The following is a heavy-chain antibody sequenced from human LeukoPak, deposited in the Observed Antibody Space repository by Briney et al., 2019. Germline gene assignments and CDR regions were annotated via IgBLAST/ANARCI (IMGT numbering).Heavy chain of an antibody. CDR1: GFTFSDYY. J-gene: IGHJ5*02. CDR3: AKDPSITGTPNWFDP. CDR2: ISSSGSTI. D-gene: IGHD1-20*01. Sequence: GGSLRLSCAASGFTFSDYYMSWIRQAPGKGLEWVSYISSSGSTIYYADSVKGRFTISRDNAKNSLYLQMNSLRAEDTAVYYCAKDPSITGTPNWFDPWGQGTLVTVSS. V-gene: IGHV3-11*01.